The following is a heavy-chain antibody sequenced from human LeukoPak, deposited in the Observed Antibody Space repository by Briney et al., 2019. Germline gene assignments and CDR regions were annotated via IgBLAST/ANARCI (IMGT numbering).Heavy chain of an antibody. CDR2: IKEDGSDK. V-gene: IGHV3-7*05. CDR3: ARDTGYNTFDY. CDR1: GFTFSNHL. D-gene: IGHD3/OR15-3a*01. Sequence: PGGSLRLSCAASGFTFSNHLMSWVRQAPGKGLEWVANIKEDGSDKYYVDSVKGRFTISRDNAKDSQYLQMNSLRAEDTAVYYCARDTGYNTFDYWGQGALVSVSS. J-gene: IGHJ4*02.